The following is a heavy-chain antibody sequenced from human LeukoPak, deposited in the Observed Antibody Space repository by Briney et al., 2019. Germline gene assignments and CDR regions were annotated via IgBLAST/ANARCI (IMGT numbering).Heavy chain of an antibody. V-gene: IGHV3-23*01. Sequence: GGSLRLSCAASGFTFSSYAMSWVRQAPGKGLEWVSSISGSGGSTYYADSVKGRFTISRDNAKNSLYLQMNSLRDEDTAVYYCARDGTEVTGNYHYGMDVRGQGTTVTVSS. CDR3: ARDGTEVTGNYHYGMDV. CDR2: ISGSGGST. CDR1: GFTFSSYA. D-gene: IGHD2-21*02. J-gene: IGHJ6*02.